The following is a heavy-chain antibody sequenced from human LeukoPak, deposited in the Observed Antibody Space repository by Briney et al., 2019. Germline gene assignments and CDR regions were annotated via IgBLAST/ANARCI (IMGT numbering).Heavy chain of an antibody. CDR1: AFTFSNYW. J-gene: IGHJ6*02. CDR3: ARHLKLELPASSGYCYGMDV. Sequence: GGSLRLSCASSAFTFSNYWMTWVRQAPGKGLEWVASIKQDAGDKYYVDSVKARFTISRDNAKNSMYLQMNSLRAEDTAVYYCARHLKLELPASSGYCYGMDVGGRGTTVTVSS. D-gene: IGHD1-7*01. V-gene: IGHV3-7*01. CDR2: IKQDAGDK.